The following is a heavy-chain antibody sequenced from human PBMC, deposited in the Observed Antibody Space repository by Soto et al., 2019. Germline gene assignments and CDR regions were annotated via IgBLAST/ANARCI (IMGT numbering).Heavy chain of an antibody. D-gene: IGHD4-17*01. V-gene: IGHV4-59*01. CDR3: ASWTTVTRERFDAFDI. Sequence: QVQLQESGPGLVKPSETLSLTCTVSGGSISSYYWSWIRQTPGKGLEWIGYIYYSGSTNYNPSLRSRVTISVDTSKNQVSRRLSSVTAADTAVYYCASWTTVTRERFDAFDIWGQGTMVTVSS. CDR2: IYYSGST. J-gene: IGHJ3*02. CDR1: GGSISSYY.